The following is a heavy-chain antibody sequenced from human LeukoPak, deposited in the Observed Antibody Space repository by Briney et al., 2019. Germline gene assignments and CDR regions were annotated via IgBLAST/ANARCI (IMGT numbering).Heavy chain of an antibody. CDR2: IYSSGST. Sequence: SETLSITCTVSGGSISSYYWSWIRQPAGKGLEWIGRIYSSGSTNYNPSLKSRVTISVDTSKNQFSLKLSSVTAADTAVYYCARGQYHLLYWYFDLWGRGTLVTVSS. D-gene: IGHD2-2*01. CDR3: ARGQYHLLYWYFDL. J-gene: IGHJ2*01. CDR1: GGSISSYY. V-gene: IGHV4-4*07.